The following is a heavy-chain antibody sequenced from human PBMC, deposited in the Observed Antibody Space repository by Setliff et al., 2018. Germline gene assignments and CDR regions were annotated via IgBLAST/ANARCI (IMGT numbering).Heavy chain of an antibody. D-gene: IGHD4-4*01. J-gene: IGHJ6*03. CDR3: ARGRPTANPYYYYYMDV. CDR1: GYTFTNYG. CDR2: ISAYDGNT. V-gene: IGHV1-18*03. Sequence: ASVKVSCKASGYTFTNYGITWVRQAPGQGLEWMGWISAYDGNTRFAQNIQGRVTMTTDTPTSTAYMELSSLRSDDMAVYYCARGRPTANPYYYYYMDVWGKGTTVTVSS.